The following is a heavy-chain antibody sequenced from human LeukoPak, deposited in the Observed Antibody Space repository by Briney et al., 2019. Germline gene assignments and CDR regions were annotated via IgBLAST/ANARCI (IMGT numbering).Heavy chain of an antibody. Sequence: SETLSLTCTVSGGSISSSSYYWGWIRQPPGKGLEWIGSIYYSGSTYYNPSLKSRVTISVDRSKNQFSLKLSSVTAADTAVYYCARVGSVRYCSSTSCLARAGYFDYWGQGTLVTVSS. CDR2: IYYSGST. J-gene: IGHJ4*02. CDR1: GGSISSSSYY. D-gene: IGHD2-2*01. V-gene: IGHV4-39*07. CDR3: ARVGSVRYCSSTSCLARAGYFDY.